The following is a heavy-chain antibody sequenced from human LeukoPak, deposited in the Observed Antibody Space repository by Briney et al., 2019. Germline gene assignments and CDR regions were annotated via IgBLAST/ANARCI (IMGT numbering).Heavy chain of an antibody. CDR1: GGSFSGYY. CDR2: INNSGST. Sequence: SETLSLTCAVYGGSFSGYYWSWIRQPPGKGLEWIGEINNSGSTNYNPSLKSRVTISVDTSKNQFSLKLSSVTAADTAVYYCARDPFRACCSWGQGTLVTVSS. D-gene: IGHD2-15*01. J-gene: IGHJ4*02. V-gene: IGHV4-34*01. CDR3: ARDPFRACCS.